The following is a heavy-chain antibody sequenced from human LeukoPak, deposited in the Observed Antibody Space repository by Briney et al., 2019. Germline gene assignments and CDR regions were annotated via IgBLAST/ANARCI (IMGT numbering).Heavy chain of an antibody. J-gene: IGHJ3*02. CDR3: ARVGRYSSTWPPEGDDAFDI. D-gene: IGHD6-13*01. V-gene: IGHV1-18*01. Sequence: SYXISWVRQAPGQGLEWMGWISGYNGYTNYEQKFQGRVIMTTDTPTGAAYMDLRSLRSDDTAVYFCARVGRYSSTWPPEGDDAFDIWGQGTMVTVSS. CDR1: SYX. CDR2: ISGYNGYT.